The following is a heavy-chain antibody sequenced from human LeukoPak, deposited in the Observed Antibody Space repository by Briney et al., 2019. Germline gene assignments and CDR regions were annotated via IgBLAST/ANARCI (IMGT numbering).Heavy chain of an antibody. Sequence: EGSLRLSCAASGFTFSSYAMHWVRQAPGKGLEWVAVISYDGSNKYYADSVKGRFTISRDNSKNTLYLQMNSLRAEDTAVYYCASRLFDYWGQGTLVTVSS. CDR2: ISYDGSNK. V-gene: IGHV3-30-3*01. CDR1: GFTFSSYA. J-gene: IGHJ4*02. CDR3: ASRLFDY.